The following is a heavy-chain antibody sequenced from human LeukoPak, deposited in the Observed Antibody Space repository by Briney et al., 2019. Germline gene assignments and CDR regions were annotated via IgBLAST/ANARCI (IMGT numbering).Heavy chain of an antibody. D-gene: IGHD3-9*01. Sequence: GGSLRLSCAASGFTFSIYDMNWARQAPGKGLEWVSSISRSSSYIYYADSVKGRFTISRDNAKNSLYLQMNSLRAEDTAVYYCARGADSGYSSDNWGQGTLVSVSS. V-gene: IGHV3-21*01. CDR1: GFTFSIYD. J-gene: IGHJ4*02. CDR2: ISRSSSYI. CDR3: ARGADSGYSSDN.